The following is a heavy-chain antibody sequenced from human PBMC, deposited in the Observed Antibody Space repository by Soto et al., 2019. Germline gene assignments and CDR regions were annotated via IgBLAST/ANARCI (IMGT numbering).Heavy chain of an antibody. V-gene: IGHV1-69*01. Sequence: QVQLVQSGAEVKKPGSSVKVSCKASGGTFSSYAISWVRQAPGQGLEWMGGIIPIFGTANYAQKFQGRVTITADESTSTAYMELSSLRSEDTAVYYCAREGSSSSGGYYYYYGMDVWGQGTTVTASS. CDR1: GGTFSSYA. D-gene: IGHD6-6*01. CDR3: AREGSSSSGGYYYYYGMDV. J-gene: IGHJ6*02. CDR2: IIPIFGTA.